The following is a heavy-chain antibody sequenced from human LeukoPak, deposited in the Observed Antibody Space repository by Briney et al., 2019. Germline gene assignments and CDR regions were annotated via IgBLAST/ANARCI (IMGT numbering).Heavy chain of an antibody. J-gene: IGHJ4*02. CDR1: GYTFTSYY. D-gene: IGHD3-22*01. CDR2: INPSGGST. V-gene: IGHV1-46*01. Sequence: ASVKVSCKASGYTFTSYYMHWVRQPPGQGLEWMGIINPSGGSTSYAQKFQGRVTMTRDISTSTVYMELSSLRSEDTAVYYCARGGGYYDSSGYIDYWGQGTLVTVSS. CDR3: ARGGGYYDSSGYIDY.